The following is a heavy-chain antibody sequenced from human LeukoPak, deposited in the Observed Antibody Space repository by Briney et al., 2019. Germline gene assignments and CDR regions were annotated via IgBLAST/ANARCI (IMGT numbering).Heavy chain of an antibody. V-gene: IGHV3-48*01. Sequence: PGGSLRLSCAASGFTFSSYSMNWVRQAPGKGLEWVSYISSSSSTIYYADSVKGRFTISRDNAKNSLYLQMNSLRAEDTAVYYCARDLYVVVPAAPDYWGQGTLVTVSS. CDR2: ISSSSSTI. CDR1: GFTFSSYS. CDR3: ARDLYVVVPAAPDY. J-gene: IGHJ4*02. D-gene: IGHD2-2*01.